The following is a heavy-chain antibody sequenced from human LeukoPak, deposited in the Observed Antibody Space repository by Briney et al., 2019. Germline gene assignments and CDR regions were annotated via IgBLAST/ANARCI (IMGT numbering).Heavy chain of an antibody. CDR3: ARGPGYDQEGY. V-gene: IGHV4-34*01. CDR1: GGSFRGYY. Sequence: SETLSLTCAVYGGSFRGYYWSWVRQPPGKGLEWIGEINHSGGTNYNPSLKSRVTISLDTSKNQFSLKLSSVTAADTAVYYCARGPGYDQEGYWGQGTLVTVSS. D-gene: IGHD5-12*01. CDR2: INHSGGT. J-gene: IGHJ4*02.